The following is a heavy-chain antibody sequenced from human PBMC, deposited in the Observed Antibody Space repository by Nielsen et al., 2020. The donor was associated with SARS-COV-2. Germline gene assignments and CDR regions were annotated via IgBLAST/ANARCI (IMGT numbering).Heavy chain of an antibody. Sequence: WIRQPPGKGLEWIGEINHSGSTNYNPSLKSRVTISVDTSKNQFSLKLSSVTAADTAVYYCARGDCSSTSCYLFHVWFDPWGQGTLVTVSS. J-gene: IGHJ5*02. CDR2: INHSGST. D-gene: IGHD2-2*01. CDR3: ARGDCSSTSCYLFHVWFDP. V-gene: IGHV4-34*09.